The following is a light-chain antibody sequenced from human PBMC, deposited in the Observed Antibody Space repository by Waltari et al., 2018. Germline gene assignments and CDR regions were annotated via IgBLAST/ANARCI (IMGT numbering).Light chain of an antibody. CDR3: QQYYSYRWT. CDR1: QSISSY. J-gene: IGKJ1*01. CDR2: AAS. Sequence: DIQMTQSPSSLSASVGDRVTITCRASQSISSYLAWYQQKPGKAPKLLIYAASTLQSGVPSRFSGSGSGTDFTLTISCLQSEDFATYYCQQYYSYRWTFGQGTKVEIK. V-gene: IGKV1-9*01.